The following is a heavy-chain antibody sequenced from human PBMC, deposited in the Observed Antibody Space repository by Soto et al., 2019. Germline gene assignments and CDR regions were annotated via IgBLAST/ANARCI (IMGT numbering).Heavy chain of an antibody. CDR3: ASEGGRETTLIDY. CDR1: GFTFSSYA. CDR2: ISGSGGST. D-gene: IGHD4-4*01. Sequence: EVQLLESGGGLVQPGGSLRLSCAASGFTFSSYAMSWVRQAPGKGLEWVSAISGSGGSTYYADSVKGRFTISRDNSRNTRYLQMNSLRAEDTAVYYCASEGGRETTLIDYWGQGTLVTVSS. J-gene: IGHJ4*02. V-gene: IGHV3-23*01.